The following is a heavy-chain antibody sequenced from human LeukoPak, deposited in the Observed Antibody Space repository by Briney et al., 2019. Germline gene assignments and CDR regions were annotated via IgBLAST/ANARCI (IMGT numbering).Heavy chain of an antibody. J-gene: IGHJ4*02. CDR2: IWYDGSNK. D-gene: IGHD2-15*01. Sequence: GGSLRLSCAASGFTFSSYAMSWVRQAPGKGLEWVAVIWYDGSNKYYADSVKGRFTISRDNSKNTLYLQMNSLRAEDTAVYYCARGVSRYCSGGSCYYFDYWGQGTLVTVSS. CDR3: ARGVSRYCSGGSCYYFDY. CDR1: GFTFSSYA. V-gene: IGHV3-33*08.